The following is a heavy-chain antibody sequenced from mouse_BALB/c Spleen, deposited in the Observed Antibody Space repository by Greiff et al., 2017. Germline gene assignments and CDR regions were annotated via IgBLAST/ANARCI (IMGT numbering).Heavy chain of an antibody. CDR1: GFTFSSYA. CDR2: ISSGGST. Sequence: DVKLVESGGGLVKPGGSLKLSCAASGFTFSSYAMSWVRQTPEKRLEWVASISSGGSTYYPDSVKGRFTISRDNARNILYLQMSSLRSEDTAMYYCARGGLLRLHFDYWGQGTTLTVSS. CDR3: ARGGLLRLHFDY. D-gene: IGHD1-2*01. V-gene: IGHV5-6-5*01. J-gene: IGHJ2*01.